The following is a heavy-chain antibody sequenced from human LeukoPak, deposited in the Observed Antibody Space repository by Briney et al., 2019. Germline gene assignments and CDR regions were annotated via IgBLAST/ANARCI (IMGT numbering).Heavy chain of an antibody. V-gene: IGHV4-61*02. D-gene: IGHD1-14*01. J-gene: IGHJ5*02. Sequence: PSETLSLTCTVSGGSISSGSYYWSWIRQPAGKGLEWIGRIYTSGSTNYNPSLKSRVTISVDTSKNQFSLKLSSVTAADTAVYYCARDVSLHTGHGFDPWGQGTLVTVSS. CDR3: ARDVSLHTGHGFDP. CDR1: GGSISSGSYY. CDR2: IYTSGST.